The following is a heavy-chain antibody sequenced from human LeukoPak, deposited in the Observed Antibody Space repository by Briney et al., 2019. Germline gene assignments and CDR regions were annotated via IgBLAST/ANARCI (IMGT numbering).Heavy chain of an antibody. CDR3: ARDPMTPPGGYYYMDV. CDR1: GFTFSSYE. D-gene: IGHD3-10*01. J-gene: IGHJ6*03. Sequence: PGGSLRLSCAASGFTFSSYEMNWVRQAPGKGLEWVSYISSSGSIIYYADSVKGRFTISRDNAKNSLYLQMNSLRAEDTAVYYCARDPMTPPGGYYYMDVWGKGITVTVSS. CDR2: ISSSGSII. V-gene: IGHV3-48*03.